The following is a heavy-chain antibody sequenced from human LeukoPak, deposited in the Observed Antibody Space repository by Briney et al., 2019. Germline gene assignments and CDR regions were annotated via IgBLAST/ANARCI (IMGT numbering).Heavy chain of an antibody. CDR3: AKRAYYYDSSGYYSGAFDI. V-gene: IGHV3-23*01. Sequence: PGGSLRLSCAASGFTFSGYAMSWVRQAPEKGLEWVSAISGSGGSTYYADSVKGRFAISRDNSKNTLYLQMSSLRVEDTAVYYCAKRAYYYDSSGYYSGAFDIWGQGTMVIVSS. D-gene: IGHD3-22*01. CDR1: GFTFSGYA. CDR2: ISGSGGST. J-gene: IGHJ3*02.